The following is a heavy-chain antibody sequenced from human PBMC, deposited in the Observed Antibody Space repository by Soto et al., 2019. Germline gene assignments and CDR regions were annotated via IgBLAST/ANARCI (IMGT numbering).Heavy chain of an antibody. CDR2: ISAGCNT. V-gene: IGHV3-66*01. D-gene: IGHD3-3*01. CDR3: ARDTLGGAYDFWH. CDR1: GFIVITIY. Sequence: EVTLVESGGGLLRPEGSLKLSCTASGFIVITIYMTWVRQAQGTGMEWVSTISAGCNTYYADSVKGIFTISRDSTKNTLYLQMNSLRAADTAVYHCARDTLGGAYDFWHGGQRTLVTVAS. J-gene: IGHJ4*02.